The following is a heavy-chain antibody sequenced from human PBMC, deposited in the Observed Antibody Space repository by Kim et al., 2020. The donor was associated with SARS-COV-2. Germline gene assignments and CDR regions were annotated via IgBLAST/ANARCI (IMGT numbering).Heavy chain of an antibody. V-gene: IGHV3-30*18. CDR3: AKVYDYGDYGPMDV. Sequence: GGSLRLSCAASGFTFSSYGMHWVRQAPGKGLEWVAVISYDGSNKYYADSVKGRFTISRDNSKNTLYLQMNSLRAEDTAVYYCAKVYDYGDYGPMDVWGQGTTVTVSS. CDR1: GFTFSSYG. D-gene: IGHD4-17*01. CDR2: ISYDGSNK. J-gene: IGHJ6*02.